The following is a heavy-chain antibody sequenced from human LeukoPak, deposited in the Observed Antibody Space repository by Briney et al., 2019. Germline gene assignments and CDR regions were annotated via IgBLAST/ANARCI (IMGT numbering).Heavy chain of an antibody. Sequence: GGSLRLSCAASGFTFSSYSMNWVRQAPGKGLEWVSSISSSSSYIYYADSVKGRFTISRDNAKNSLYLQMNSLRAEDTAVYYCARALYYYDSSSTAAFDIWGQGTMVTVSS. CDR3: ARALYYYDSSSTAAFDI. J-gene: IGHJ3*02. CDR1: GFTFSSYS. D-gene: IGHD3-22*01. CDR2: ISSSSSYI. V-gene: IGHV3-21*01.